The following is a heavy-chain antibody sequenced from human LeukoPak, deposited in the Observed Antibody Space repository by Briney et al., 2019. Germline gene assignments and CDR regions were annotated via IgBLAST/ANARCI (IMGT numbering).Heavy chain of an antibody. J-gene: IGHJ6*03. CDR3: AKGSQWLVRYYYYMDV. D-gene: IGHD6-19*01. Sequence: GGSLRLSCAASGFTFSSYGMSWVRQAPGKGLEWVSATSGSGGSTYYADSVKGRFTISRGNSKNTLYLQMNSLRAEDTAVYYCAKGSQWLVRYYYYMDVWGKGTTVTISS. CDR2: TSGSGGST. CDR1: GFTFSSYG. V-gene: IGHV3-23*01.